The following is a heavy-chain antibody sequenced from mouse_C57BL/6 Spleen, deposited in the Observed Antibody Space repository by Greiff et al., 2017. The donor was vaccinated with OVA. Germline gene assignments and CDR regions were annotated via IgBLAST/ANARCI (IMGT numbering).Heavy chain of an antibody. CDR2: IYPGDGDT. Sequence: VQLVESGAELVKPGASVKISCKASGYAFSSYWMNWVKQRPGKGLEWIGQIYPGDGDTNYNGKFKGKATLTADKSSSTAYMQLSSLTSEDSAVYFCARSTTVVAEVDYWGQGTTLTVSS. D-gene: IGHD1-1*01. V-gene: IGHV1-80*01. CDR3: ARSTTVVAEVDY. J-gene: IGHJ2*01. CDR1: GYAFSSYW.